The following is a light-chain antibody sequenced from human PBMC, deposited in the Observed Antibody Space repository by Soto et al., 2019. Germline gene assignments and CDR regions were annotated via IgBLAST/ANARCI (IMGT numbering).Light chain of an antibody. V-gene: IGLV2-8*01. J-gene: IGLJ2*01. CDR1: SSDVGGYNY. CDR2: EVS. Sequence: QSALTQPPSASGSPGQSVTISCTGTSSDVGGYNYVSWYQQHPGKAPKLMIYEVSKRPSGVPDRFSGSKSGNTASLTVSGLQAEDEAVYYCSSYAGSNNLVFGGGTEVTVL. CDR3: SSYAGSNNLV.